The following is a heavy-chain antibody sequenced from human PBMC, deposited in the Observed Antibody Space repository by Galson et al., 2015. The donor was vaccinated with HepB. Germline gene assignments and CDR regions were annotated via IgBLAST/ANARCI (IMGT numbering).Heavy chain of an antibody. J-gene: IGHJ4*02. CDR2: INPFNTT. D-gene: IGHD1-20*01. V-gene: IGHV1-46*01. CDR1: GYTFSNYY. CDR3: ARVGTGDKWNDELDY. Sequence: SVKVSCKATGYTFSNYYIHWVRQAPGQGLEWMGIINPFNTTTNAEKFQGRVTMTSDTSTSTVYMELRRLRSEDTAVYFCARVGTGDKWNDELDYWGQGTLATVSS.